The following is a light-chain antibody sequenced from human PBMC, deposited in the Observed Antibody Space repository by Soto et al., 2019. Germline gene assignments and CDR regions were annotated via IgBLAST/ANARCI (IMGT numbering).Light chain of an antibody. V-gene: IGKV1-39*01. CDR3: QQSYSIPRT. J-gene: IGKJ1*01. CDR1: QSISSY. Sequence: DIQMTQSPSSLSASVGDRVTITCRASQSISSYLNWYQQKPGKAPKLLIYAASSLQSGVPSRFSGSGSGTDFTLTISSLQVEDFATYYCQQSYSIPRTFGQGIKVEIK. CDR2: AAS.